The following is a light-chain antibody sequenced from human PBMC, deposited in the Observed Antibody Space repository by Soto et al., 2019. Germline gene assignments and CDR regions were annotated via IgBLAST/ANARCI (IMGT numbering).Light chain of an antibody. CDR2: AAS. Sequence: IQVTQSPSSLSASVGDRVTITCRASQSINTYLSWYQQKPGRAPKHLIYAASSLQTGVPSRFSGSGSGTDFTLTISSLQPEDFATYYCQQTYGAPRTFGQGTRVDIK. J-gene: IGKJ1*01. V-gene: IGKV1-39*01. CDR1: QSINTY. CDR3: QQTYGAPRT.